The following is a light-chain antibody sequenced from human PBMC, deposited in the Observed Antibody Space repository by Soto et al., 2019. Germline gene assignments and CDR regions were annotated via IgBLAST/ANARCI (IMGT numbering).Light chain of an antibody. CDR1: QSVSSSY. CDR2: GAS. J-gene: IGKJ1*01. V-gene: IGKV3-20*01. Sequence: DIVLTQSPCTLSLSLVDSVTLSCRASQSVSSSYLGWYQQKPGQAPRLLIYGASTMATGIAARFSGGGSGTEFTLTIRRLQSEDFAVYYCKQYGSTGTCGQGTKVDIK. CDR3: KQYGSTGT.